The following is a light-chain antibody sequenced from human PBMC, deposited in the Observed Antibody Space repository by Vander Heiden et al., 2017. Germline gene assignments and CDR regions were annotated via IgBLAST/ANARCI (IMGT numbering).Light chain of an antibody. J-gene: IGLJ2*01. V-gene: IGLV3-21*02. CDR3: QVWDSGSDHPVL. CDR1: NIGHKS. Sequence: SYVLTQAPSASVAPGQTARLSCGGNNIGHKSVHWYRQNPGQAPVLVVNDDSDRPSGIPERFSASKSGNTATLSISRVEAGDEADYFCQVWDSGSDHPVLFGGGTKVTVL. CDR2: DDS.